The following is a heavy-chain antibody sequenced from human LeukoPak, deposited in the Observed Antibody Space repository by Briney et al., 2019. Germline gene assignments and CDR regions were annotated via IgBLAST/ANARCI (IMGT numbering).Heavy chain of an antibody. Sequence: SETLSLTCTVSGGSISSGDYYWSWIRQPPGKGLEWIGYIYYSGSTYYNPSLKSRVTISVDTSKNQFSLKLSSVTAADTAVYYCARWEGGSGSYYGNWFDPWGQGTLVTVSS. J-gene: IGHJ5*02. CDR3: ARWEGGSGSYYGNWFDP. D-gene: IGHD3-10*01. CDR2: IYYSGST. V-gene: IGHV4-30-4*08. CDR1: GGSISSGDYY.